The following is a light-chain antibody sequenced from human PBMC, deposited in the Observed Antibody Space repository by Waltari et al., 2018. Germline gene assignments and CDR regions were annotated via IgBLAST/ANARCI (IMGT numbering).Light chain of an antibody. Sequence: EIVLTQSPGTLSLSPGEGATLSCRASQSVSSTYLAWYQQKPGQAPRLLSYGASSRATGIPDRFSGSGSGTDFTLTINRLEPEDFAMYYCQQYGSSPLTFGGGTKVEIK. CDR2: GAS. CDR3: QQYGSSPLT. CDR1: QSVSSTY. J-gene: IGKJ4*01. V-gene: IGKV3-20*01.